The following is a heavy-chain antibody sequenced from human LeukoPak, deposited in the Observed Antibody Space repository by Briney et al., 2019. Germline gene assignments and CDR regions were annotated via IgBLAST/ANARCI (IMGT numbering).Heavy chain of an antibody. CDR1: GFTFTNAW. D-gene: IGHD2-2*01. V-gene: IGHV3-15*01. J-gene: IGHJ4*02. Sequence: KSGGSLRLSCAASGFTFTNAWMSWVRQAPGKGLEWVGRMKNKTDGGTTDYAAPVKGRFTISRDDPKNTLYLQMNSLKSEDTAVYYCTTYPAFDHWGQGTLVTVSS. CDR3: TTYPAFDH. CDR2: MKNKTDGGTT.